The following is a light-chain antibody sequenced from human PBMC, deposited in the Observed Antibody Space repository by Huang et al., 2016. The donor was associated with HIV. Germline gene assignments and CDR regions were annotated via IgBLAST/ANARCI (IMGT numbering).Light chain of an antibody. CDR3: MQALQSPRT. J-gene: IGKJ1*01. CDR1: QSLLHSNGYTY. V-gene: IGKV2-28*01. Sequence: DIVMTQSPLSLPVTPGEPASISCRSSQSLLHSNGYTYFDWYLQKPGQSPQLLIYLNSNRASGVPDRFSGSGSGTDFTLKISRVEAEDVGVYYCMQALQSPRTFGQGTKVEIK. CDR2: LNS.